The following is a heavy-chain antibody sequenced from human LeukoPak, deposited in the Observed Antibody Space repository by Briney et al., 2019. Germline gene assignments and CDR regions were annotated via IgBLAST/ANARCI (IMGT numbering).Heavy chain of an antibody. V-gene: IGHV3-11*04. CDR3: ARVGWDQNAFDI. CDR1: GFIFSDYY. J-gene: IGHJ3*02. CDR2: ISSGGSTI. D-gene: IGHD1-26*01. Sequence: GGSLRLSCAASGFIFSDYYMSWIRQAPAKGLEWVSYISSGGSTIYYADSVKGRFTISRDNAKNSLYLQMNSLRAEDTAVYYCARVGWDQNAFDIWGQGTMVTVSS.